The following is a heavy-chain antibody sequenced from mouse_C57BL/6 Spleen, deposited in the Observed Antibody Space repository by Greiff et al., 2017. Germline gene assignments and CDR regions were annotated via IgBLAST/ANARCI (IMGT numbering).Heavy chain of an antibody. CDR3: ARHYDYDEGYWYFDV. V-gene: IGHV1-47*01. CDR1: GYTFTTYP. Sequence: VQLQQSGAELVKPGASVKMSCKASGYTFTTYPIEWMKQNHGKSLEWIGNFHPYNDDTKYNEKFKGKATLTVEKSSSTVYLELSRLTSDDSAVYYCARHYDYDEGYWYFDVWGTGTTVTVSS. D-gene: IGHD2-4*01. CDR2: FHPYNDDT. J-gene: IGHJ1*03.